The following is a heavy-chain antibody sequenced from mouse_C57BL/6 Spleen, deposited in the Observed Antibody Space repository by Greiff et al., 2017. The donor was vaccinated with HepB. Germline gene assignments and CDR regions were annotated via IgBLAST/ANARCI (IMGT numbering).Heavy chain of an antibody. CDR2: ISSGSSTI. Sequence: EVHLVESGGGLVKPGGSLKLSCAASGFTFSDYGMHWVRQAPEKGLEWVAYISSGSSTIYYADTVKGRFTISRDNAKNTLFLQMTSLRSEDTAMYYGAKDYYYGSGTYWGQGTLVTVSA. D-gene: IGHD1-1*01. CDR3: AKDYYYGSGTY. V-gene: IGHV5-17*01. J-gene: IGHJ3*01. CDR1: GFTFSDYG.